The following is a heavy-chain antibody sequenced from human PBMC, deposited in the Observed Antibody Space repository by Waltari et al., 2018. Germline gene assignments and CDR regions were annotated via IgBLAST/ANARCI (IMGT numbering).Heavy chain of an antibody. D-gene: IGHD1-26*01. CDR3: ARDRVGAPHYFYYGMDV. CDR2: IYYSGST. V-gene: IGHV4-39*07. Sequence: QLQLQESGPGLVKPSETLSLTCTVSGGSISSSSYYWGWIRQPPGKGLGWIGSIYYSGSTYYNPSLKSRVTISVDTSKNQFSLKLSSVTAADTAVYYCARDRVGAPHYFYYGMDVWGQGTTVTVSS. J-gene: IGHJ6*02. CDR1: GGSISSSSYY.